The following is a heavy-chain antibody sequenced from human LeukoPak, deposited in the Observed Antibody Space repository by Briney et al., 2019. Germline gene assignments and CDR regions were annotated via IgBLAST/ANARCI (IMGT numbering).Heavy chain of an antibody. D-gene: IGHD3-22*01. J-gene: IGHJ4*02. CDR2: ISSSSSYI. CDR3: ARDIPIVVVTSGYYFDY. Sequence: GGSLRLSCAASGFTFSNYSMNWVRQAPGKGLEWVSSISSSSSYIYYADSVKGRFTISRDNAKNSLYLQMNSLRAEDTAVYYCARDIPIVVVTSGYYFDYWGQGTLVTVSS. V-gene: IGHV3-21*06. CDR1: GFTFSNYS.